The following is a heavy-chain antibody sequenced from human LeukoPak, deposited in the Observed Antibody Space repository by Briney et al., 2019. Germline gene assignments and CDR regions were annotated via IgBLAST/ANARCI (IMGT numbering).Heavy chain of an antibody. CDR3: AKDDGPYSRTWYSVGLIDG. CDR2: ISNDGRKT. D-gene: IGHD6-13*01. J-gene: IGHJ4*02. CDR1: GFSFSTYA. V-gene: IGHV3-30*18. Sequence: GGSLRLSCAASGFSFSTYAMQWVRQAPGKGLDWVAVISNDGRKTQYADSVKGRFTISRDNSRNTLYLQMNSLRTEDTAVYYCAKDDGPYSRTWYSVGLIDGWGQGTLVTVSS.